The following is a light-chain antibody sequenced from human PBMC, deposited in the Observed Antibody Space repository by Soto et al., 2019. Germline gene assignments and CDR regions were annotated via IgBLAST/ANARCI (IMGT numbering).Light chain of an antibody. V-gene: IGKV1-27*01. Sequence: DIQMTQSPPSLSASVGDRVTITCRASQGIRNYVACYQQIPGKAPKLLIYAASTLQSGVPSRFSGSGSGTDFTLTINGLQPEDVATYYCQKYISVPVFGPWTKVEIK. CDR2: AAS. J-gene: IGKJ3*01. CDR3: QKYISVPV. CDR1: QGIRNY.